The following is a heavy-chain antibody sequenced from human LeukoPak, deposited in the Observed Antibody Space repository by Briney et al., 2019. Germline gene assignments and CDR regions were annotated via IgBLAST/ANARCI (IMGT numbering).Heavy chain of an antibody. CDR2: IKTKAHGGTT. CDR1: GFTFSDAW. CDR3: SGHMTSADY. Sequence: PGGSLRLSCVASGFTFSDAWMSWVRQAPGEGLEWVARIKTKAHGGTTDYAAPVNGRFTISRDDSKNTLYLEMNSLKSEDTAVYYCSGHMTSADYWGQGTLATVSS. D-gene: IGHD2-21*02. V-gene: IGHV3-15*01. J-gene: IGHJ4*02.